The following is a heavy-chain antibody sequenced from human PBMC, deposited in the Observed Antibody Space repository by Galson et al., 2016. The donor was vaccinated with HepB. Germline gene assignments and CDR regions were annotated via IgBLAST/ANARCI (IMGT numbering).Heavy chain of an antibody. CDR3: ETQAASTKCYWCFDP. CDR2: IYNSGRT. J-gene: IGHJ5*02. V-gene: IGHV3-53*01. CDR1: GFTVSNLY. D-gene: IGHD2-2*01. Sequence: SLSLSCAASGFTVSNLYMTWVRQAPGKGLALVALIYNSGRTTYADSVKGRFIISRDNSKNIMFLKMNNLRADDTAVYYGETQAASTKCYWCFDPWGQGTLVTVSS.